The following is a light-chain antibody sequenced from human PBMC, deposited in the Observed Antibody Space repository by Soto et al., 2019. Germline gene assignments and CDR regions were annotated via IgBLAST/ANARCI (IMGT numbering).Light chain of an antibody. CDR2: AAS. Sequence: DIQMTQSPSSLSASVGDRVTITCRASQSISSFLNWYQQTPGKAPKLLIYAASRLQSGVPSRFSGSGSGTDFTLTIRSLQPEDFATYYCQQSYGTPFTFGPGTKVDIK. V-gene: IGKV1-39*01. CDR3: QQSYGTPFT. J-gene: IGKJ3*01. CDR1: QSISSF.